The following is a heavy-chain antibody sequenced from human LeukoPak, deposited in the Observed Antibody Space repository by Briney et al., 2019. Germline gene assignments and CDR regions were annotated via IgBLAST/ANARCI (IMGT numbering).Heavy chain of an antibody. J-gene: IGHJ3*02. CDR1: GGSISSYY. Sequence: SETLSLTCTVSGGSISSYYWSWIRQPPGKGLEWIGYIYYSGSTNYNPSLKSRVAISVDTSKNQFSLKLSSVTAADTAVYYCAREGSGADAFDIWGQGTMVTVSS. D-gene: IGHD3-10*01. CDR2: IYYSGST. V-gene: IGHV4-59*01. CDR3: AREGSGADAFDI.